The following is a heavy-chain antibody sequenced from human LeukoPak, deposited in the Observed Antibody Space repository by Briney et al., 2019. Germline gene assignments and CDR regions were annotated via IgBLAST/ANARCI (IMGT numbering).Heavy chain of an antibody. V-gene: IGHV1-69*01. CDR1: GGTFSSYA. CDR3: AHRGTTGTTSWFDP. CDR2: IIPIFGTA. Sequence: VASVKVSCKASGGTFSSYAISWVRQAPGQGLEWMGGIIPIFGTANYAQKFQGRVTITADESTSTAYMELSSLRSEDTAVYYCAHRGTTGTTSWFDPWGQGTLVTVSS. D-gene: IGHD1-1*01. J-gene: IGHJ5*02.